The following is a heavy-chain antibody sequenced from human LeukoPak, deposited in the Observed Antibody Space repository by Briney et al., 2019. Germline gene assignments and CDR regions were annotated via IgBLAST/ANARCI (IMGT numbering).Heavy chain of an antibody. D-gene: IGHD3-22*01. V-gene: IGHV3-23*01. J-gene: IGHJ4*02. CDR2: ISGSGGST. Sequence: GGSLRLSCAVSGITLSNYGMSSVRQPPGKGLECVAGISGSGGSTYYADSVKGRFTISRDNPKNTLYLQMNSLRAEDTAVYFCAKRGVVIRVILVGFHKEAYYFDSWGQGALVTVSS. CDR3: AKRGVVIRVILVGFHKEAYYFDS. CDR1: GITLSNYG.